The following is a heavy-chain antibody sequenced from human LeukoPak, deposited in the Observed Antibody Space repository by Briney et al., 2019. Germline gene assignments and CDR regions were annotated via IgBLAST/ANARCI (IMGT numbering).Heavy chain of an antibody. Sequence: GGSLRLSCATSGFTFSTFWMHWVRQAPGKGLVWVSRINHDGSSTDYADSVKGRFTISRDNAKNTLHLQMNSLRAEDTAVYYCVRDWGYDSSGYWQKYFDSWGQGTLVTVSS. J-gene: IGHJ4*02. D-gene: IGHD3-22*01. CDR2: INHDGSST. CDR3: VRDWGYDSSGYWQKYFDS. V-gene: IGHV3-74*01. CDR1: GFTFSTFW.